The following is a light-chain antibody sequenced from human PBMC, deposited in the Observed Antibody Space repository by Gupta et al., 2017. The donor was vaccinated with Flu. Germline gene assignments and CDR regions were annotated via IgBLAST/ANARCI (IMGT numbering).Light chain of an antibody. CDR3: QQGCPSPFT. J-gene: IGKJ4*01. CDR1: QTVSRSY. CDR2: GAS. Sequence: EVVLTQSPGTLALFPGQRATLSCRASQTVSRSYLAWYQQKPGQAPRLLIYGASSRATGIPDRFSGSGSGTDFTLTISRLEPEDFAVYYCQQGCPSPFTFGGGTKVEIK. V-gene: IGKV3-20*01.